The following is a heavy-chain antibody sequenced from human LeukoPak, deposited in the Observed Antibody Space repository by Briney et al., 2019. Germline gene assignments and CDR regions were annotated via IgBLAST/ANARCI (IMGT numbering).Heavy chain of an antibody. CDR2: ISYDGSNK. D-gene: IGHD5-12*01. V-gene: IGHV3-30-3*01. CDR3: AKGAGYCSSISCTGYSGYDFRFDD. Sequence: GGSLRLSCAASGFTFSSYAMHWVRQAPGKGLEWVAVISYDGSNKYYADSVKGRFTISRDNSKNTLYLQMNSLRAEDTAMYFCAKGAGYCSSISCTGYSGYDFRFDDWGQGTLVTVSS. CDR1: GFTFSSYA. J-gene: IGHJ4*02.